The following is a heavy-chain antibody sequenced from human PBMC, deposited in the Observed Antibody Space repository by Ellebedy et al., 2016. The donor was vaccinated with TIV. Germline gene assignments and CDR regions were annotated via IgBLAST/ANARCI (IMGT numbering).Heavy chain of an antibody. CDR1: GYTFTSYY. Sequence: AASVKVSCKASGYTFTSYYMRWVRQAPGQGLEWMGIINPSGGSTSYAQKLQGRVTMTRDTSTSTVYMELSSLRSEDTAVYYCARDQVSGSYGYWGQGTLVTVSS. V-gene: IGHV1-46*04. CDR2: INPSGGST. J-gene: IGHJ4*02. D-gene: IGHD1-26*01. CDR3: ARDQVSGSYGY.